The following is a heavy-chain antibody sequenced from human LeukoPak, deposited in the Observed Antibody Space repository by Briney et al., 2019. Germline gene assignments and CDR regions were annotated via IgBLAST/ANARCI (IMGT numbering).Heavy chain of an antibody. CDR1: GFTFSSYS. Sequence: GGSLRLSCAVSGFTFSSYSINWVRQAPGKGLEWVSSNSSGSSYIYYADSVKGRFTISRDNSKNSLYLQMNSLRAEDTAVYYCAREGITARRSDYWGQGTLVTVSS. D-gene: IGHD6-6*01. CDR2: NSSGSSYI. CDR3: AREGITARRSDY. V-gene: IGHV3-21*01. J-gene: IGHJ4*02.